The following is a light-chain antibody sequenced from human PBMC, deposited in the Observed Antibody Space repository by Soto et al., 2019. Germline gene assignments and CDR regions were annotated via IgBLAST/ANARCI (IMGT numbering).Light chain of an antibody. CDR3: QQLRLYPST. CDR2: AAS. J-gene: IGKJ4*02. V-gene: IGKV1-9*01. CDR1: QDIAIY. Sequence: IQLTQSPSSLSASVGDRVTITCRASQDIAIYLAWYQQKPGEAPKLLIYAASTLYGGVPSRFSGSGSGTDSALTITSLQAEDFATYYCQQLRLYPSTFGGGTKV.